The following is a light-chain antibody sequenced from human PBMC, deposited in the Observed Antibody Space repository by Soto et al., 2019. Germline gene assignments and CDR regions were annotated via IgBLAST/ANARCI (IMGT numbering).Light chain of an antibody. CDR3: QSHTPLRTYV. CDR2: GVT. Sequence: QSALTQPPAVCGSPGQSIAISCTGTSSDIGAYNHVSWYQHHPGKAPKVIIYGVTNRPSGVSNRFSGSKSGNTASLTISGLQPEAEAHYYCQSHTPLRTYVFGTGTKVTVL. J-gene: IGLJ1*01. V-gene: IGLV2-14*01. CDR1: SSDIGAYNH.